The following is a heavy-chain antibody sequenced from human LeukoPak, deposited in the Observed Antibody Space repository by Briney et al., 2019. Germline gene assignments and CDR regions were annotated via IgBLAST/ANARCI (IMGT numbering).Heavy chain of an antibody. CDR1: GYTFTGYY. Sequence: ASVKVSCKASGYTFTGYYMHWVRQAPGQGLEWMGWINTNTGNPTYAQGFTGRFVFSLDTSVSTAYLQISSLKAEDTAVYYCARARTGYSSSWYVYWGQGTLVTVSS. D-gene: IGHD6-13*01. J-gene: IGHJ4*02. V-gene: IGHV7-4-1*02. CDR3: ARARTGYSSSWYVY. CDR2: INTNTGNP.